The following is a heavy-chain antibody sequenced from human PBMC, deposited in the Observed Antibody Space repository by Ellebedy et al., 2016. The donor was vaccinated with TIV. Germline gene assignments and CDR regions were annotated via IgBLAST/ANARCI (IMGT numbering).Heavy chain of an antibody. Sequence: AASVKVSCKTSGGIFNSYAISWVRQAPGQGLEWMGGIIPIFGTANYSQKFQGRVTITADESTSTAYMELSSLRSEDTAVYYCARRYCSRTSCSQGKGYYGMDVWGQGTTVTVSS. CDR1: GGIFNSYA. CDR3: ARRYCSRTSCSQGKGYYGMDV. CDR2: IIPIFGTA. J-gene: IGHJ6*02. V-gene: IGHV1-69*13. D-gene: IGHD2-2*01.